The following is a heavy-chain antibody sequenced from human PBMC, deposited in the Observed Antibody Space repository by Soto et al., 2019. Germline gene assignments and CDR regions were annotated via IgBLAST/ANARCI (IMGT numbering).Heavy chain of an antibody. CDR2: IYSSGDT. V-gene: IGHV4-30-4*01. CDR3: ARVPSP. Sequence: SETLSLTCTVSGASVCSDEYYWSWIRQPPGKALEWIGYIYSSGDTYYNPSLKRRVSLSIDTSKNQFSLKLRSVTAADTAVYYCARVPSPWGQGTLVTVSS. J-gene: IGHJ5*02. CDR1: GASVCSDEYY.